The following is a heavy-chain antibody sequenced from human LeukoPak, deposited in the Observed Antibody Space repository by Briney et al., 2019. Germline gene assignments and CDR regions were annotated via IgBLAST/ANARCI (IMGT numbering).Heavy chain of an antibody. CDR1: GGSISSSSYY. D-gene: IGHD5-18*01. CDR2: IYYSGST. CDR3: ARSIGDSYGYGSYYYYGMDV. J-gene: IGHJ6*02. Sequence: SETLSLTCTVSGGSISSSSYYWGWIRQPPGKGLEWIGSIYYSGSTYYNPSLKSRVTISVDTSKNQFSLKLSSVTAADTAVYYCARSIGDSYGYGSYYYYGMDVWGQGTTVTVSS. V-gene: IGHV4-39*01.